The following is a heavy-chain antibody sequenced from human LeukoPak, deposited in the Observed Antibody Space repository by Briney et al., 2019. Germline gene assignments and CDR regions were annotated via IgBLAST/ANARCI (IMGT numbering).Heavy chain of an antibody. CDR1: GGSISSYY. D-gene: IGHD3-22*01. CDR2: IYYSGST. V-gene: IGHV4-59*01. CDR3: ASLKESGYSYYFDY. J-gene: IGHJ4*02. Sequence: SETLSLTCTVSGGSISSYYWSWIRQPPGKGLEWIGYIYYSGSTNYNPSLKSRVTISVDTSKNQFSLKLSSVTAADTAVYYCASLKESGYSYYFDYWGQGTLVTVSS.